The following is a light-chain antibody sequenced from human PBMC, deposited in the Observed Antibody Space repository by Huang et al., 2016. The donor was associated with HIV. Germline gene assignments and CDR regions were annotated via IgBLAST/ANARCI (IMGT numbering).Light chain of an antibody. Sequence: DIQMTQSPPSLSASVGDRVTFTCRANQNITKSLNWYQQKPGKAPKIRIDTASTWESGVPSRFSGGGSGSRFTLNITNLQPEDFATYYCQQSFSVPRTFG. CDR3: QQSFSVPRT. CDR1: QNITKS. V-gene: IGKV1-39*01. CDR2: TAS. J-gene: IGKJ1*01.